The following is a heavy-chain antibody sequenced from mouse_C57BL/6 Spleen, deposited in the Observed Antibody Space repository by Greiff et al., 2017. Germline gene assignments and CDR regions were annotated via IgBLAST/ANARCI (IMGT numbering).Heavy chain of an antibody. V-gene: IGHV1-42*01. CDR1: GYSFTGYY. CDR3: ARDYAMDY. Sequence: VHVKQSGPELVKPGASVKISCKASGYSFTGYYMNWVKQSPEKSLEWIGEINPSTGGTTYNQKFKAKATLTVDKSSSTAYMQLKSLTSEDSAVYYCARDYAMDYWGRGTSVTVSS. J-gene: IGHJ4*01. CDR2: INPSTGGT.